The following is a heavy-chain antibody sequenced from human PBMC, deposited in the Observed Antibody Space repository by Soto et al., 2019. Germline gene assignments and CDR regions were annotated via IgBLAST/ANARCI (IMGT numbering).Heavy chain of an antibody. CDR1: GFTFSSYS. CDR3: ARGLTFGTNYYYYYGMDV. J-gene: IGHJ6*02. D-gene: IGHD3-3*02. CDR2: ISSSSSYI. V-gene: IGHV3-21*01. Sequence: GGSLRLSCAASGFTFSSYSMNWVRQAPGKGLEWVSSISSSSSYIYYADSVKGRFTISRDNAKNSLYLQMNSLRAEDTAVYYCARGLTFGTNYYYYYGMDVWGQGARSPSP.